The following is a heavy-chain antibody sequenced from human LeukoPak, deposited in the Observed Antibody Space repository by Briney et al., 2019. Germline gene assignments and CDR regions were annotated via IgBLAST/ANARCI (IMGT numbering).Heavy chain of an antibody. J-gene: IGHJ6*02. CDR1: GGSISSGGYY. CDR2: IYYSGST. Sequence: SETLSLTCTVSGGSISSGGYYWRWVRQHPGKGLEWIGYIYYSGSTYYNPSLKSRFTISVDTSKNQFSLKLSSVTAADTAVYYCARDSGELLWFGESPYGMDVWGQGTTVTVSS. V-gene: IGHV4-31*03. CDR3: ARDSGELLWFGESPYGMDV. D-gene: IGHD3-10*01.